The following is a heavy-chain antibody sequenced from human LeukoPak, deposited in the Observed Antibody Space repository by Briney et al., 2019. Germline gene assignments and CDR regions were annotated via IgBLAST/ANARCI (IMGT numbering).Heavy chain of an antibody. CDR1: GFTFDDYG. V-gene: IGHV3-20*04. Sequence: GGSLRLSCAASGFTFDDYGMSWVRQAPGKGLEWVSGINWNGGSTGYADSVKGRFTISRDNAKNSLYLQMNSLRAEDTALYYCARGPTTPIYYYMDVWGKGTTVTVSS. D-gene: IGHD4-17*01. CDR2: INWNGGST. J-gene: IGHJ6*03. CDR3: ARGPTTPIYYYMDV.